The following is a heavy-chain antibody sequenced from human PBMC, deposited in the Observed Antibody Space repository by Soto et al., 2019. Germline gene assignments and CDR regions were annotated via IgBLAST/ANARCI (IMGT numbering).Heavy chain of an antibody. D-gene: IGHD3-3*01. Sequence: SQTLSLTCAISGDSVSSDSAAWNWIRQSPSRGLEWLGRTYYRSKWYNDYAVSVKSRITINPDTSKNQFSLQLNSVTPEDTAVYYCAREIFGVVPFSYYYGMDVWGQGTTVTVSS. J-gene: IGHJ6*02. V-gene: IGHV6-1*01. CDR3: AREIFGVVPFSYYYGMDV. CDR1: GDSVSSDSAA. CDR2: TYYRSKWYN.